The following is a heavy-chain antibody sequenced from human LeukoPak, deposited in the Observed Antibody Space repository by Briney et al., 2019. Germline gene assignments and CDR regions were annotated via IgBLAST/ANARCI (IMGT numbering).Heavy chain of an antibody. Sequence: ASVKVSCKASGGIFSNYAISWVRQAPGQGLEWMGGIIPIFGTANYGQKFQGRVTITADESTSTAYMELSSLRSEDTAVYYCARTTQWLVPLTPDYWYFDLWGRGTLVTVSS. CDR1: GGIFSNYA. CDR2: IIPIFGTA. CDR3: ARTTQWLVPLTPDYWYFDL. D-gene: IGHD6-19*01. J-gene: IGHJ2*01. V-gene: IGHV1-69*13.